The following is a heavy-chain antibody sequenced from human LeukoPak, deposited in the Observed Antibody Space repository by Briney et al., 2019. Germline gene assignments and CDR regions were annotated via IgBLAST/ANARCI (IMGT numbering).Heavy chain of an antibody. Sequence: ASVKVSCKASGYTFTGYCMHWVRQAPGQGLEWMGWINPNSGGTNYAQKFQGRVTMTRDTSISTAYMELNRLRSDDTAVYYCARDPSGGYFDYWGQGTLVTVSS. CDR1: GYTFTGYC. CDR3: ARDPSGGYFDY. CDR2: INPNSGGT. D-gene: IGHD1-14*01. V-gene: IGHV1-2*02. J-gene: IGHJ4*02.